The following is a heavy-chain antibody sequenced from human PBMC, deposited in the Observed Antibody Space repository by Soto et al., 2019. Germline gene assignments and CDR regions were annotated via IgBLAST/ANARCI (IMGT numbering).Heavy chain of an antibody. V-gene: IGHV3-15*07. CDR2: IKTKTDGGTT. D-gene: IGHD5-18*01. Sequence: GGSLRLSCAASGFTFTNAWMNWVRQAPGKGLEWVGRIKTKTDGGTTDYAAPVKGRFTISSDDSKNTLYLQMNSLKTEDTAVYYCTTYTYGLYYFDYWGQGTLVTVSS. CDR1: GFTFTNAW. J-gene: IGHJ4*02. CDR3: TTYTYGLYYFDY.